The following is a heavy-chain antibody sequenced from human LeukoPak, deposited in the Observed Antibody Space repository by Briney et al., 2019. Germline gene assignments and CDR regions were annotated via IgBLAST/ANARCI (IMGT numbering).Heavy chain of an antibody. J-gene: IGHJ4*02. CDR2: INHSGST. CDR1: GGSFSDYY. D-gene: IGHD6-19*01. V-gene: IGHV4-34*01. CDR3: AGMPVGGLRQFDS. Sequence: SETLSLTCAVYGGSFSDYYWSWIRQPPGEGLEWIGEINHSGSTDYNPSLKSRVTISVDTSKNQFSLKLTSVTAADTAVYFCAGMPVGGLRQFDSWGQGAQVTVSS.